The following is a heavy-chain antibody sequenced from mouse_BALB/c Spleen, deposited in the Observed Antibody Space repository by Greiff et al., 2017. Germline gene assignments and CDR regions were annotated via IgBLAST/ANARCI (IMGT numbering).Heavy chain of an antibody. D-gene: IGHD3-1*01. CDR2: ISYSGST. CDR3: ARLGLSYYFDY. J-gene: IGHJ2*01. CDR1: GYSITSDYA. V-gene: IGHV3-2*02. Sequence: EVQLVESGPGLVKPSQSLSLTCTVTGYSITSDYAWNWIRQFPGNKLEWMGYISYSGSTSYNPSLKSRISITRDTSKNQFFLQLNSVTTEDTATYYCARLGLSYYFDYWGQGTTLTVSS.